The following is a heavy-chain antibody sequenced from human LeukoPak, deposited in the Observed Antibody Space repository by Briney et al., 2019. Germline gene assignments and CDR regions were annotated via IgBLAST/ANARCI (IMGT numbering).Heavy chain of an antibody. CDR3: ARDSSPGNLDY. D-gene: IGHD6-13*01. Sequence: PGGSLRLSCAASGFTVSTNYMSWVRQAPGKGLEWVSVIYSDGPTYYADSVKGRFTISRDDSNNTLYLHMNSLRAEDTAVYRCARDSSPGNLDYWGQGTLVTVSS. CDR2: IYSDGPT. J-gene: IGHJ4*02. V-gene: IGHV3-53*01. CDR1: GFTVSTNY.